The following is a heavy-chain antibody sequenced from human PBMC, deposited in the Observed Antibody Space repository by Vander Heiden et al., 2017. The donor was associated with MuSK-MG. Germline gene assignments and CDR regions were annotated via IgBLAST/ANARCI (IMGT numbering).Heavy chain of an antibody. CDR2: INPNSGGT. CDR3: ARDRRGTYCSSTSCYAGIIDY. D-gene: IGHD2-2*01. V-gene: IGHV1-2*02. CDR1: GYTFTGHY. J-gene: IGHJ4*02. Sequence: QVQLVQSGAEAKKPGASVKVSCKASGYTFTGHYTHWVRQAPGQGLEWMGWINPNSGGTNYAQKFQGRVTMTRDTSISTAYMELSRLRSDDTAVYYCARDRRGTYCSSTSCYAGIIDYWGQGTLVTVSS.